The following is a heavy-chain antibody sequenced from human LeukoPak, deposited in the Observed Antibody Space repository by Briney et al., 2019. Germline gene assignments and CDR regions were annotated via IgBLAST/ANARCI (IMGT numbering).Heavy chain of an antibody. Sequence: PSETLSLTCTVSGGSTSSSSYYWGWIRQPPGKGLEWIGSIYYSGSTYYNPSLKSRVTISVDTSKNQFSLKLSSVTAADTAVYYCARAYSSRASDYWGQGTLVTVSS. D-gene: IGHD6-13*01. V-gene: IGHV4-39*01. CDR1: GGSTSSSSYY. CDR3: ARAYSSRASDY. J-gene: IGHJ4*02. CDR2: IYYSGST.